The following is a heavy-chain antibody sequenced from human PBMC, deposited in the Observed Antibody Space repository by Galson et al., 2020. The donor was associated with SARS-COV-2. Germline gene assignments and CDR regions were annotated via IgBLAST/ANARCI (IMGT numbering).Heavy chain of an antibody. CDR3: ATGLEAAAGGPWFDP. CDR2: IPPTFPLP. CDR1: GGTISTKR. D-gene: IGHD6-13*01. Sequence: SVKVSCKASGGTISTKRITWVRPAPGQGLEWMGDIPPTFPLPNYAQRLQGRITIIADESTNTAYLELNSLRSEDTAVYYCATGLEAAAGGPWFDPWGQGTLVTGSS. V-gene: IGHV1-69*01. J-gene: IGHJ5*02.